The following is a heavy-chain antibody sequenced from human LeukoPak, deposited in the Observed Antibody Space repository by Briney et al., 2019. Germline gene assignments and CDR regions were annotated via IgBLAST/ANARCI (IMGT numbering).Heavy chain of an antibody. Sequence: SETLSLTCTVSGYSISSGYYWGWVRQPPGKGLEWIGSIYHSGSTYYNPSLKSRVTISVDTSKNQFSLKLSSVTAADTAVYYCARRDYYDSSGIDIWGQGTMVTVSS. V-gene: IGHV4-38-2*02. J-gene: IGHJ3*02. D-gene: IGHD3-22*01. CDR2: IYHSGST. CDR1: GYSISSGYY. CDR3: ARRDYYDSSGIDI.